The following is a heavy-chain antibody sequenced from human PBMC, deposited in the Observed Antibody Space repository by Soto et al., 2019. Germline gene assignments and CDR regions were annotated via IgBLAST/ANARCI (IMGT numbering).Heavy chain of an antibody. CDR3: ARGVGTHYYGMDV. D-gene: IGHD1-1*01. CDR1: GYTFTGYY. J-gene: IGHJ6*02. V-gene: IGHV1-2*04. Sequence: ASVKVSCKAAGYTFTGYYMHWLRLAPGQGLEWMGWINPNSGGTNYAQKFQGWVTMTRDTSISTAYMELSRLRSDDTAVYYCARGVGTHYYGMDVWGQGTTVTVSS. CDR2: INPNSGGT.